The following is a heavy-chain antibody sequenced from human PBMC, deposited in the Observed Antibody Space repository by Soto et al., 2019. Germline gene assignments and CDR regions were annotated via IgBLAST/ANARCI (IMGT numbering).Heavy chain of an antibody. CDR3: ARDLWGYCGTDCYPLDV. Sequence: QVRLQESGPGLVKPSETLSLTCTVSGGSISSYYWSWIRQPPGKGLEWIGYMYNTGSTVYNPSLKSRFTISVDTSKNQFYLKVNSVTAADTAVYYCARDLWGYCGTDCYPLDVWGQGTTVTVSS. CDR2: MYNTGST. V-gene: IGHV4-59*01. CDR1: GGSISSYY. J-gene: IGHJ6*02. D-gene: IGHD2-21*02.